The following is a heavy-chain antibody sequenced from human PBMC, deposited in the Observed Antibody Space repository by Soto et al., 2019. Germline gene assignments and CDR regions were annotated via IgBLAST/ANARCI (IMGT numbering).Heavy chain of an antibody. D-gene: IGHD5-12*01. CDR1: VSSISRGYY. Sequence: GTLSLTCAVSVSSISRGYYWGWIRQPPGKGLEWIGSIYHSGSTYYNPSLKSRVTISVDTSKNQFSLKLSSVTAADTAVYYCAMEMATISWGQGTLVTVSS. CDR2: IYHSGST. J-gene: IGHJ4*02. V-gene: IGHV4-38-2*01. CDR3: AMEMATIS.